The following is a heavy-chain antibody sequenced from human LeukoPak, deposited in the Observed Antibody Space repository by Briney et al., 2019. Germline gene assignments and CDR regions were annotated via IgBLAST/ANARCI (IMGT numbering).Heavy chain of an antibody. Sequence: ASVKVSCKASGYTFTGYYMHWVQQAPGQGLEGMGWINPNSGGTNYAQKFQGRVTMTRDTSISTAYMELSRLRSDDTAVYYCARDDSSTMGYYYYMDVWGKGTTVTVSS. J-gene: IGHJ6*03. D-gene: IGHD2-2*01. V-gene: IGHV1-2*02. CDR2: INPNSGGT. CDR1: GYTFTGYY. CDR3: ARDDSSTMGYYYYMDV.